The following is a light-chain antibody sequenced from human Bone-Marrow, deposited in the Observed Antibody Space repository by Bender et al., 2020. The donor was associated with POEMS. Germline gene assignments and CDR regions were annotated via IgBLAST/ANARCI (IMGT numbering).Light chain of an antibody. Sequence: SYVLTQPPSVSVAPGQTARITCGGDNIGGKSVHWYRQMPGQAPVLVVSDDSDRPSGIPERFSGSNSGNTATLTISRVEAGDEADYYCQVWDTILDHAVFGGGTRLTVL. CDR1: NIGGKS. CDR3: QVWDTILDHAV. V-gene: IGLV3-21*02. J-gene: IGLJ3*02. CDR2: DDS.